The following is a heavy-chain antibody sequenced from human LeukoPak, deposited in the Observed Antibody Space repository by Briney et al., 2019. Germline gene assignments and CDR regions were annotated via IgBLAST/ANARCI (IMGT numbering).Heavy chain of an antibody. D-gene: IGHD5-18*01. CDR3: ARSYSYGHTPFDY. J-gene: IGHJ4*02. CDR2: INHSGST. CDR1: GGSIRSNSYN. Sequence: SETLSLTCTVSGGSIRSNSYNWGWIRQPPGKGLEWIGEINHSGSTNYNPSLKSRVTISVDTSKNQFSLKLSSVTAADTAVYYCARSYSYGHTPFDYWGQGTLVTVSS. V-gene: IGHV4-39*07.